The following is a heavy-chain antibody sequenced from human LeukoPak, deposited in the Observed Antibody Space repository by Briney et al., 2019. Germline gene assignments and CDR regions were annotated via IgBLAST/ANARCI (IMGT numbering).Heavy chain of an antibody. CDR1: GFTFNIYG. V-gene: IGHV3-11*01. Sequence: PGGSLRLSCVASGFTFNIYGMSWVRQAPGKGLEWVSYISSSGSTIYYADSVKGRFTISRDNAKNSLYLQMNSLRAEDTAVYYCARACRSVTGTTGGWFDPWGQGTLVTVSS. CDR2: ISSSGSTI. CDR3: ARACRSVTGTTGGWFDP. D-gene: IGHD1-7*01. J-gene: IGHJ5*02.